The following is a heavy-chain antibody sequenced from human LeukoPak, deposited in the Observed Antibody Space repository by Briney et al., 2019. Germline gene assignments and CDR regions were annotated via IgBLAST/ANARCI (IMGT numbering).Heavy chain of an antibody. Sequence: PSETLSLTCAVYGGSFSGYYWSWIRQPPGKGLEWIGEINHSGSTNYNPSLKSRVTISVDTSKNQFSLKLSSVTAADTAVYYCARYSYDYDYWGQGTLVTVSS. J-gene: IGHJ4*02. V-gene: IGHV4-34*01. D-gene: IGHD5-18*01. CDR3: ARYSYDYDY. CDR2: INHSGST. CDR1: GGSFSGYY.